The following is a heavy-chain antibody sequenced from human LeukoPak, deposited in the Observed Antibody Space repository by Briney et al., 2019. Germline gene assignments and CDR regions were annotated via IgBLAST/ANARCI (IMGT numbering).Heavy chain of an antibody. CDR2: IYTSGST. D-gene: IGHD6-19*01. V-gene: IGHV4-4*07. Sequence: PSETLSLTCTVSGGSISSYYWSWIRQPAGKGLEWIGRIYTSGSTNYNPSLKSRVTMSVDTSNNQFSLKLSSVTAADTAVYYCARYTYSGWYGDYFDYWGQGTLVTVSS. CDR1: GGSISSYY. CDR3: ARYTYSGWYGDYFDY. J-gene: IGHJ4*02.